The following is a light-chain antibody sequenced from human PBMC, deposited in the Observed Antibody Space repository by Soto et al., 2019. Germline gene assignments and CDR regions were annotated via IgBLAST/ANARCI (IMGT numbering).Light chain of an antibody. J-gene: IGLJ2*01. CDR3: SSYTSSSTLV. CDR1: SGDVGRYNY. Sequence: QSVLTQPRSVSGSPGQSVTTSCTGTSGDVGRYNYVSWYQQHPGKAPKLMIYDVNARPSGVPDRFSGSKSGNTASLTISGLQAEDEAGYYCSSYTSSSTLVFGGGTKVTVL. CDR2: DVN. V-gene: IGLV2-11*01.